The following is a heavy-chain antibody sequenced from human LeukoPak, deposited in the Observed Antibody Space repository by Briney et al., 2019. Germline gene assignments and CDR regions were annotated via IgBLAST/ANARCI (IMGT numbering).Heavy chain of an antibody. CDR1: GGSISSSSYY. J-gene: IGHJ4*02. D-gene: IGHD2-15*01. V-gene: IGHV4-39*01. Sequence: SETLSLTCTVSGGSISSSSYYWGWIRQPPGKGLEWIGSIYYSGSTYYNPSLKSRVTISVDTSKNQFSLKLSSVTAADTAVYYCARHRSDPDCSGGSCYSPGFGYWGQGTLVTVSS. CDR2: IYYSGST. CDR3: ARHRSDPDCSGGSCYSPGFGY.